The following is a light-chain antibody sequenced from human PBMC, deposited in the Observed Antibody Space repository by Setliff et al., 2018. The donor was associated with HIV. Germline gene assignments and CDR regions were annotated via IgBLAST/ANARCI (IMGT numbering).Light chain of an antibody. Sequence: NFMLTQPHSVSESPGKTVTISCTRGSGSIASNNVQWYQQRPGSSPTPLLYENNRRPTGVPDRFSGDIDISSNSASLPISGLETDDEADYYCQSFDNTNHWVFGGGTKVTVL. CDR3: QSFDNTNHWV. CDR1: SGSIASNN. J-gene: IGLJ3*02. CDR2: ENN. V-gene: IGLV6-57*01.